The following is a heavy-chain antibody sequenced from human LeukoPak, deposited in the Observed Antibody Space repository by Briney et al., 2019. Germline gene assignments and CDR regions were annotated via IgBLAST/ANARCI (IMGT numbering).Heavy chain of an antibody. D-gene: IGHD1-1*01. CDR3: LNEHGG. V-gene: IGHV1-2*02. J-gene: IGHJ4*02. Sequence: GASVRVSCKASGYTFTGSYMHWVRQAPGQGFEWIGWISPASGATKYAQSFQGRVTLTTDTSITTAYMELSSLTSDDTASYYCLNEHGGWGQGTPVTVSS. CDR2: ISPASGAT. CDR1: GYTFTGSY.